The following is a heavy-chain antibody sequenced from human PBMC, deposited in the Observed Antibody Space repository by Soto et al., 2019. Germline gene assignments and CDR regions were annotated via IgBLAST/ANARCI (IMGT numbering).Heavy chain of an antibody. V-gene: IGHV4-59*11. J-gene: IGHJ4*02. CDR3: AREILLASYTASWYYLDS. D-gene: IGHD6-13*01. CDR1: GGSINSHY. Sequence: VQLQESGPGLVKPSETLSLTCTVSGGSINSHYWTWIRQAPGGGLEWIGYIYNDGGTNYNPSLKSRVTMSADSSKNQFSLKLTSVTAADTAVYYCAREILLASYTASWYYLDSWGQGTLVTVSS. CDR2: IYNDGGT.